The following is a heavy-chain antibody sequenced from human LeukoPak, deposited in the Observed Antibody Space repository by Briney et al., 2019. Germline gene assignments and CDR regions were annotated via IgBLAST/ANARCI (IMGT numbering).Heavy chain of an antibody. D-gene: IGHD5-12*01. CDR3: ARDPLYSGYDYDYYYGMDV. CDR2: IIPIFGTA. V-gene: IGHV1-69*01. Sequence: SVKVSCKASGGTFGSYAISWVRQAPGQGLEWMGGIIPIFGTANYAQKFQGRVTITADESTSTAYMELSSLRSEDTAVYYCARDPLYSGYDYDYYYGMDVWGKGTTVTVSS. J-gene: IGHJ6*04. CDR1: GGTFGSYA.